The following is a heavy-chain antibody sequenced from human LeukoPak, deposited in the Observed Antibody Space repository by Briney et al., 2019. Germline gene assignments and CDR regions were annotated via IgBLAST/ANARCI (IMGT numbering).Heavy chain of an antibody. CDR1: GGSISSYY. CDR2: IYTSGST. V-gene: IGHV4-4*09. J-gene: IGHJ4*02. CDR3: ARQGGYYYDSSGYIDY. Sequence: PSETLSLTCTVSGGSISSYYWSWIRQPPGKGLEWIGYIYTSGSTNYNPSLKSRATISVDTSKNQFSLKLSSVTAADTAVYYCARQGGYYYDSSGYIDYWGQGTLVTVSS. D-gene: IGHD3-22*01.